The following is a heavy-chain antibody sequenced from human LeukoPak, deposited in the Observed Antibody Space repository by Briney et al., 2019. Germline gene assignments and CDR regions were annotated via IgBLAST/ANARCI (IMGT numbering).Heavy chain of an antibody. J-gene: IGHJ4*02. V-gene: IGHV1-8*03. CDR2: MNPNSGNT. Sequence: ATVKVSCKASGYTFTSYDINWVRQATGQGLEWMGWMNPNSGNTGYAQKFQGRVTITRNTSISTAYMELSSLRSEDTAVYYCARGRDIYDFWSGYYHYWGQGTLVTVSS. CDR1: GYTFTSYD. D-gene: IGHD3-3*01. CDR3: ARGRDIYDFWSGYYHY.